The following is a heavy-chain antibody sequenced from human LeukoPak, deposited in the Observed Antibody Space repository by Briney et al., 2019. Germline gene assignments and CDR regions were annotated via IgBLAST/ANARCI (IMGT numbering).Heavy chain of an antibody. CDR1: GFTFSSYS. J-gene: IGHJ4*02. V-gene: IGHV3-21*01. D-gene: IGHD5-24*01. CDR3: ARDASGVRWLQFVLSYFDY. Sequence: PGGSLRLSCAASGFTFSSYSMNWVRQAPGKGLEWVSSISSSSSYIYYADSVKGRFTISRDNAKNSLYLQMNSLRAEDTAVYYCARDASGVRWLQFVLSYFDYWGQGTLVTVSS. CDR2: ISSSSSYI.